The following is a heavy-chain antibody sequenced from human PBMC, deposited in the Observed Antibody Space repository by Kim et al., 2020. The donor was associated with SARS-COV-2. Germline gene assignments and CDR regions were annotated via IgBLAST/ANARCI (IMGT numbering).Heavy chain of an antibody. D-gene: IGHD3-10*01. CDR2: ISYDGSNK. CDR3: AKDPYYYGSGSYYYYYYYGMDV. J-gene: IGHJ6*02. V-gene: IGHV3-30*18. Sequence: GGSLRLSCAASGFTFSSYGMHWVRQAPGKGLEWVAVISYDGSNKYYADSVKGRFTISRDNSKNTLYLQMNSLRAEDTAVYYCAKDPYYYGSGSYYYYYYYGMDVWGQGTTVTVSS. CDR1: GFTFSSYG.